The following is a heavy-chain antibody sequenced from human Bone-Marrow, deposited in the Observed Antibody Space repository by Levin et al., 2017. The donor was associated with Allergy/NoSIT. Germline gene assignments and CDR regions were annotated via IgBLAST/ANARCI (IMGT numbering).Heavy chain of an antibody. V-gene: IGHV3-11*05. Sequence: AGGSLRLSCAASGFIFSDYYMTWIRQAPGKGLEWLSDISSRSSYANYADSVKGRFTISRDNAKNSLYLQMNSLGVEDTAVYYCARGGSGYHDGSGYTPADYWGQGTQVTVSS. CDR1: GFIFSDYY. J-gene: IGHJ4*02. CDR2: ISSRSSYA. D-gene: IGHD3-22*01. CDR3: ARGGSGYHDGSGYTPADY.